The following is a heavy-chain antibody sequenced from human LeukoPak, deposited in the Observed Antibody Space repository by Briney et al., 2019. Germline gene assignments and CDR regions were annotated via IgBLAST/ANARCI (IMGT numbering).Heavy chain of an antibody. Sequence: SETLSLTCAVYGGSFSGYYWSWIRQPPGKGLEWIGEINHSGSTNYNPSLKSRVTISVDTSKNQFSLKLSSVTAADTAVYYCARDWGRDGYNYWYFDYWGQGTLVTVSS. V-gene: IGHV4-34*01. D-gene: IGHD5-24*01. CDR2: INHSGST. CDR3: ARDWGRDGYNYWYFDY. CDR1: GGSFSGYY. J-gene: IGHJ4*02.